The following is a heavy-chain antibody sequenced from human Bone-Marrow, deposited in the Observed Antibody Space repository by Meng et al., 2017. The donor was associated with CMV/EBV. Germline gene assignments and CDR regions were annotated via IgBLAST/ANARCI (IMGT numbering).Heavy chain of an antibody. Sequence: SQTLSLTCAISGDSVSSNSAAWNWIRQSPSRGLEWLGRTYYRFKWCNDYAVSVKSRITINPDTSKNQFSLQLNSVTAADTAVYYCARWYQLDQHYFDYWGQGTLVTVSS. CDR3: ARWYQLDQHYFDY. D-gene: IGHD2-2*01. V-gene: IGHV6-1*01. CDR1: GDSVSSNSAA. CDR2: TYYRFKWCN. J-gene: IGHJ4*02.